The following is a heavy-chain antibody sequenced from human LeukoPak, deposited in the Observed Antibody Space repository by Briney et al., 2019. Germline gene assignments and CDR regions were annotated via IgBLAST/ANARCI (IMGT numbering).Heavy chain of an antibody. J-gene: IGHJ3*02. CDR1: GFTFDTYA. V-gene: IGHV3-23*01. D-gene: IGHD3-10*01. Sequence: GGSLRLSCAASGFTFDTYAMSWVRQAPGKGLEWVSTIGNTETYYADSVKGRFTISRDNRQNTVYLQMTSLRAEDTAVYFCAKDAIRGNGIHDAFDIWGQGTRVTVSS. CDR2: IGNTET. CDR3: AKDAIRGNGIHDAFDI.